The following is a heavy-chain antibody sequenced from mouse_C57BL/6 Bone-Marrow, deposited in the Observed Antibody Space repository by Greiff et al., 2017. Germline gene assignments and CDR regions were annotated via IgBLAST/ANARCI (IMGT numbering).Heavy chain of an antibody. D-gene: IGHD2-3*01. CDR3: ARSLDGYSFDY. CDR2: INPNNGGT. Sequence: EVQLQQSGPELVKPGASVKIPCKASGYTFTDYNMDWVKQSHGKSLEWIGAINPNNGGTIYNQKFKGKATLTVDKSSSTAYMERRSLTSEDTAVYYCARSLDGYSFDYWGQGTTLTVSS. CDR1: GYTFTDYN. J-gene: IGHJ2*01. V-gene: IGHV1-18*01.